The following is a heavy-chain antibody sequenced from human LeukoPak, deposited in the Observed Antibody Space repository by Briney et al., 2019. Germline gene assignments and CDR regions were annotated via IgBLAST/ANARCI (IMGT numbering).Heavy chain of an antibody. V-gene: IGHV1-46*01. J-gene: IGHJ3*02. D-gene: IGHD3-22*01. Sequence: ASVKVSCKASGYTFTSYYMHWVRQAPGQGLEWMGIINPSGGSTSYAQKFQGRVTMTRDMSTSTVYMELSSLRSEDTAVYYCATSYDSSGYYPNTAAFDIWGQGTMVTVSS. CDR2: INPSGGST. CDR3: ATSYDSSGYYPNTAAFDI. CDR1: GYTFTSYY.